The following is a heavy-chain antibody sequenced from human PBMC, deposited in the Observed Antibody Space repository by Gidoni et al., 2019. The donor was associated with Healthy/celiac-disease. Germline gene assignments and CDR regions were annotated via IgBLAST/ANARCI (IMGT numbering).Heavy chain of an antibody. CDR2: INHSGST. CDR1: GGSFSGYY. D-gene: IGHD3-22*01. Sequence: QVQLQQWGAGLLKPSETLSLTCAVYGGSFSGYYWSWIRQPPGKGLEWIGEINHSGSTNYNPSLKSRVTISVDTSKNQFSLKLSSVTAADTAVYYCARSSDGGRGYYTIDYWGQGTLVTVSS. CDR3: ARSSDGGRGYYTIDY. J-gene: IGHJ4*02. V-gene: IGHV4-34*01.